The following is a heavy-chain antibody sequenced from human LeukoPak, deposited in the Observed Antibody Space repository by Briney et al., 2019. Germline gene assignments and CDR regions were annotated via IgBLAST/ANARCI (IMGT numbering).Heavy chain of an antibody. Sequence: GGSLRLSCAASGFTFSSYSMNWVRQAPGKGLVWVSRINSDGSSTSYADSVKGRFTISRDNAKNTLYLQMNSLRAEDTAVYYCARNTQGYGSGSYYPNYYMDVWGKGTTVTISS. J-gene: IGHJ6*03. CDR2: INSDGSST. CDR3: ARNTQGYGSGSYYPNYYMDV. CDR1: GFTFSSYS. V-gene: IGHV3-74*01. D-gene: IGHD3-10*01.